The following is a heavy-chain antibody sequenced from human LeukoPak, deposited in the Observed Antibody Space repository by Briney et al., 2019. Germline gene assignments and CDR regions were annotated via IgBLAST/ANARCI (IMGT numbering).Heavy chain of an antibody. D-gene: IGHD3-10*01. CDR1: GFTFDDYA. CDR3: AKDRGNLWFGELYD. V-gene: IGHV3-9*01. Sequence: GRSLRLSCAASGFTFDDYAMHWVRQAPGKGLEWVSGISWNSGSIGYADSVKGRFTISRDNAKNSLYLQMNSLRAEDTALYYCAKDRGNLWFGELYDWGQGTLVTVSS. J-gene: IGHJ4*02. CDR2: ISWNSGSI.